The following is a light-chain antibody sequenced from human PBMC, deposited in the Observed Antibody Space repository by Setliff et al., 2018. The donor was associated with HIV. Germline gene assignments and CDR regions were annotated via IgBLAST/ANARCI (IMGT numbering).Light chain of an antibody. V-gene: IGLV2-23*02. CDR1: NSDIGSYNL. CDR3: CSYTADTTLYV. CDR2: EVN. J-gene: IGLJ1*01. Sequence: QSVLTQPASVSGSPGQSITISCTGTNSDIGSYNLVSWYQQHLGRAPKLIIYEVNKRPSEVSSRFSGSKSGNTASLTISDLQADDEADYYCCSYTADTTLYVFATGTKVTVL.